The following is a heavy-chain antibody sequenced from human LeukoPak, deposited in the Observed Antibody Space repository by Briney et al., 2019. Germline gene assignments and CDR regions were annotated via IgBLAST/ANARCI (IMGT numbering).Heavy chain of an antibody. CDR2: INHSGST. Sequence: SETLSLTCAVYGGSFSGYYWSWLRQPPGKGLEWIGEINHSGSTNYNPSLKRRVTISVDTSKNQFSLKLSSVTAAETAVYYCAREGGYRPTFGYWGQGTLVTVSS. CDR3: AREGGYRPTFGY. J-gene: IGHJ4*02. CDR1: GGSFSGYY. V-gene: IGHV4-34*01. D-gene: IGHD5-18*01.